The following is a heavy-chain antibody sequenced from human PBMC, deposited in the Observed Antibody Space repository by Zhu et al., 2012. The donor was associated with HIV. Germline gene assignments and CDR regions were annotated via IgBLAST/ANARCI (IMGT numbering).Heavy chain of an antibody. CDR3: VKSIGASGWDWHFDL. CDR2: INWNSGDI. Sequence: ELQLVESGGGLVQPGRSLRLSCAASGFTFDDFAMHWVRQVPGKGLEWVSGINWNSGDIAYADSVKGRFTISRDNAKRSLFLQMDSLRVEDKALYYCVKSIGASGWDWHFDLWGRGTLVTVSS. CDR1: GFTFDDFA. J-gene: IGHJ2*01. V-gene: IGHV3-9*01. D-gene: IGHD6-6*01.